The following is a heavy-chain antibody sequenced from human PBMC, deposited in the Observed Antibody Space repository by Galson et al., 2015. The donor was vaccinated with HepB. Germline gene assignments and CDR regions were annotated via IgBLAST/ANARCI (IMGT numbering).Heavy chain of an antibody. CDR1: GYSFTGYY. CDR3: AREPGDYYYYGMDV. V-gene: IGHV1-2*02. J-gene: IGHJ6*02. D-gene: IGHD4-17*01. Sequence: SVKVSCKASGYSFTGYYIHWVRQAPGQGLEWMGWINPNSGGTNYAQKLQGRVTMTTDTSTSTAYMELRSLRSDDTAVYYCAREPGDYYYYGMDVWGQGTTVTVSS. CDR2: INPNSGGT.